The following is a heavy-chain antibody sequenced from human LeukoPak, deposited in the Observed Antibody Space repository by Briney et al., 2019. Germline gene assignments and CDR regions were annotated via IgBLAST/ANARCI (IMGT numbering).Heavy chain of an antibody. CDR1: GFTFSSYS. Sequence: GGSLRLSCAASGFTFSSYSMNWVRQAPGKGLEWVSYISSSSSTIYYADSVKGRFTISRDNAKNSLYLQMNSLRAEDTAVYYCAKEVGAIYFDYWGQGTLVTVSS. CDR2: ISSSSSTI. V-gene: IGHV3-48*01. D-gene: IGHD1-26*01. CDR3: AKEVGAIYFDY. J-gene: IGHJ4*02.